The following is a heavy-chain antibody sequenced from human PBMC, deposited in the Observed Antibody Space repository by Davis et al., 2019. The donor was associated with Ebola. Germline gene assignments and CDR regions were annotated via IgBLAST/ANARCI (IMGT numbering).Heavy chain of an antibody. CDR3: ARHDYGDSHFDY. V-gene: IGHV3-23*01. Sequence: GGSLRLSCAASGFSVSANYMNWVRQAPGKGLEWVSAISGSGGSTYYADSVKGRFTISRDNSKNTLYLQMNSLRAEDTAVYYCARHDYGDSHFDYWGQGTLVTVSS. CDR2: ISGSGGST. D-gene: IGHD4-17*01. CDR1: GFSVSANY. J-gene: IGHJ4*02.